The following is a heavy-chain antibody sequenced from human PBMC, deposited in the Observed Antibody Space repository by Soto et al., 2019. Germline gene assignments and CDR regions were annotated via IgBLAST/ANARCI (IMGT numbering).Heavy chain of an antibody. D-gene: IGHD6-19*01. CDR3: ARDHLVAGNFDS. CDR1: GGSISGYY. CDR2: IYTGGST. Sequence: PSETLSLTCTVSGGSISGYYLSWIRQPAGKGLEWIGRIYTGGSTNYNPSLKSRVTMSIDTSKNQFSLKLSSVTAADTAVYYCARDHLVAGNFDSWGQGTLVTVYS. J-gene: IGHJ4*02. V-gene: IGHV4-4*07.